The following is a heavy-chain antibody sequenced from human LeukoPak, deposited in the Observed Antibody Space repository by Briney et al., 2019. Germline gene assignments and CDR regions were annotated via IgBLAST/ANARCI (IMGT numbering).Heavy chain of an antibody. CDR2: IYYSGSA. CDR1: GGSISDSNYY. D-gene: IGHD6-19*01. Sequence: PSETLSLTCTVSGGSISDSNYYWGWIRQPPGRGLEWIGNIYYSGSAYYSPSLKSRVTVSVDTSKNQFSLKLSSVTAADTAVYYCAREPSGWSGWFDPWGQGTLVTVSS. V-gene: IGHV4-39*07. J-gene: IGHJ5*02. CDR3: AREPSGWSGWFDP.